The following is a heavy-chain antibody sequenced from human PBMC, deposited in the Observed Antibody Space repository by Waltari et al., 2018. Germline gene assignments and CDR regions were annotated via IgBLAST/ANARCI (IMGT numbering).Heavy chain of an antibody. J-gene: IGHJ3*01. CDR1: GVSITSNRHY. CDR3: ATYIGASVGTAAFDV. D-gene: IGHD5-12*01. CDR2: VSYSGNT. V-gene: IGHV4-39*01. Sequence: QLQLQESGPRLVRPSETLSLICRVSGVSITSNRHYWAWIRHSPGQGLEWIGIVSYSGNTYSSPSLKSRVSVSRDTSKTQVSLILGSVTAADMAVYYCATYIGASVGTAAFDVWGQGTMVTVSS.